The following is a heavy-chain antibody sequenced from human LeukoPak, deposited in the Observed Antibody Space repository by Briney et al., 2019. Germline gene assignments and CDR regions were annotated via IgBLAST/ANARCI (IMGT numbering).Heavy chain of an antibody. Sequence: SETLSLTCTVSGGSISSYYWSWIRQPPGKGLEWIGYIYYSGSTNYNPSLKSRVTISVDTSKNQFSLKLGSVTAADTAVYYCARRLYDSSGYYYEVDAFDIWGQGTMVTVSS. D-gene: IGHD3-22*01. CDR1: GGSISSYY. J-gene: IGHJ3*02. V-gene: IGHV4-59*08. CDR2: IYYSGST. CDR3: ARRLYDSSGYYYEVDAFDI.